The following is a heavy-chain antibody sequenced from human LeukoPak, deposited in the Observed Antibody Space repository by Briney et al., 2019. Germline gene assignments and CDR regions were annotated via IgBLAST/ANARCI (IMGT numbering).Heavy chain of an antibody. D-gene: IGHD3-10*01. CDR3: ATRYASGPIADY. Sequence: GGSLRLSCAASGFSFDDFAMHWVRQAPGKGLEWVSGITWNGGTIDYADSVKGRFTISRDNAKNSLYLQMNSLRAEDTALYYCATRYASGPIADYWGQGILVTVSS. V-gene: IGHV3-9*01. J-gene: IGHJ4*02. CDR1: GFSFDDFA. CDR2: ITWNGGTI.